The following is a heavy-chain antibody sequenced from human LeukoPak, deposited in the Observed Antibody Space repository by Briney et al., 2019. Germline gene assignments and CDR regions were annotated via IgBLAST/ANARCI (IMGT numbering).Heavy chain of an antibody. V-gene: IGHV3-23*01. D-gene: IGHD4-11*01. CDR3: ADSNYWYPVDY. CDR2: ITGSGDST. CDR1: GFAFSSYA. J-gene: IGHJ4*02. Sequence: GGSLRLSCATSGFAFSSYAMRWVRQAPGKGLEWVSSITGSGDSTYYADSVKGRFTISRDNSKNTLYLEMNSLRAEDTALYYCADSNYWYPVDYWGQGTLVTVSS.